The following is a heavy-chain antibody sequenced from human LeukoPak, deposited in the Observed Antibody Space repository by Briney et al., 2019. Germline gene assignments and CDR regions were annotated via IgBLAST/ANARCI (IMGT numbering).Heavy chain of an antibody. CDR1: GFSLSTSGVG. CDR2: IYWNDDK. V-gene: IGHV2-5*01. Sequence: SGPTLVNPTQTLTLTCSFSGFSLSTSGVGVGWIRQPPGKALEWLALIYWNDDKRYSPSLKSRLTITKDTSKDQVVLTMTNMDPVDTATYYCAHTHTIFGVVTLDYWGQGTLVTVSS. J-gene: IGHJ4*02. CDR3: AHTHTIFGVVTLDY. D-gene: IGHD3-3*01.